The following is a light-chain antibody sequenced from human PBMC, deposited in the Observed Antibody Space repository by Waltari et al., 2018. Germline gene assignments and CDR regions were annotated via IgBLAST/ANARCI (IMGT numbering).Light chain of an antibody. CDR2: RIE. CDR3: ASWDDSLNGHWV. CDR1: SSNIGDNV. J-gene: IGLJ3*02. V-gene: IGLV1-44*01. Sequence: QSVLTQPPSASETPGQRVTISCSGSSSNIGDNVVNWYQQLPGKVPKLLIYRIERGPEGVPVRFLGSKSGSSASLAIDGLHSEDEADYYCASWDDSLNGHWVFGGGTKVTVL.